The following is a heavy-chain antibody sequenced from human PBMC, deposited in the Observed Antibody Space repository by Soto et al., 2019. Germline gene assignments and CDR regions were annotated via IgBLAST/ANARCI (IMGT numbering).Heavy chain of an antibody. CDR1: GGSISDGYY. J-gene: IGHJ5*02. CDR3: ARRDRSGFSYWLDT. D-gene: IGHD3-22*01. CDR2: ISDSGST. Sequence: LSLTCTVSGGSISDGYYWSWIRQHPGKGLEWIGSISDSGSTSYNPSLKSRLTISVDTSKNQFSLNLRSVTAADTAVYYCARRDRSGFSYWLDTWGQGTLVTVSS. V-gene: IGHV4-31*03.